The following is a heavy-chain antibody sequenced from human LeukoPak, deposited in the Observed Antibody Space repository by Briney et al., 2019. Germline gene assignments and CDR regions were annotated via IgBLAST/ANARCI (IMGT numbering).Heavy chain of an antibody. CDR2: INPNSGGT. D-gene: IGHD6-13*01. Sequence: ASVKVSCKASGYTFTGYYMHWVRQAPGQGLEWMGWINPNSGGTNYAQKFQGWVTMTRDTSISTAYMELSRLRSDDTAVYYCAGDFKPSRIAAAGLGYWGQGTLVTVSS. CDR3: AGDFKPSRIAAAGLGY. J-gene: IGHJ4*02. V-gene: IGHV1-2*04. CDR1: GYTFTGYY.